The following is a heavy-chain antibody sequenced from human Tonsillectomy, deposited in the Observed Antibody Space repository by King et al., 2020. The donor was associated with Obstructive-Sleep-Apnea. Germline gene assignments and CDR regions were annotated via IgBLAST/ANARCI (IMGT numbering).Heavy chain of an antibody. CDR1: GFTFSTYW. CDR3: ASTLEIAAAGFLGY. Sequence: VQLVESGGGLVQPGGSLRLSCAASGFTFSTYWMTWVRQAPGKGLEWVANIKQDGSEKYYVDSVKGRFTISRDNAKSSLDLQMNSLRAEDTAVYFCASTLEIAAAGFLGYWGRGALVTVSS. CDR2: IKQDGSEK. V-gene: IGHV3-7*01. J-gene: IGHJ4*02. D-gene: IGHD6-13*01.